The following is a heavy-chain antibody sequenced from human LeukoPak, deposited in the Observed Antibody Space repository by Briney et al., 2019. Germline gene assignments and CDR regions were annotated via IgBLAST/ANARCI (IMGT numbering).Heavy chain of an antibody. V-gene: IGHV3-23*01. CDR3: ASNTRYCSGGNCYSGILRYFQH. CDR1: GFTFSSYA. D-gene: IGHD2-15*01. J-gene: IGHJ1*01. CDR2: ISGSGGST. Sequence: GGSLRLSCAASGFTFSSYAMSWVRQAPGKGLEWVSAISGSGGSTYYADSVKGRFTISRDNSKNTLYLQMNSLRAEDTAVYYCASNTRYCSGGNCYSGILRYFQHWGQGTLVTVSS.